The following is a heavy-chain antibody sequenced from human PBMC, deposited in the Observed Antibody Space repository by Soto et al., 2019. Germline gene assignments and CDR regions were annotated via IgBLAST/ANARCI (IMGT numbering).Heavy chain of an antibody. V-gene: IGHV1-18*01. CDR3: ARDLGYCRSGTCYREWFDP. CDR2: VRGDNGHT. D-gene: IGHD2-15*01. CDR1: GYTFTTHG. Sequence: QVQLVQSGAEVKKPGASVKVSCKASGYTFTTHGISWVRQVPGQGLEWMGWVRGDNGHTNYAQSLQGRVTMTTDTSKNTAYMELRSLRSHDTAVYYCARDLGYCRSGTCYREWFDPWGQGTLVTVSS. J-gene: IGHJ5*02.